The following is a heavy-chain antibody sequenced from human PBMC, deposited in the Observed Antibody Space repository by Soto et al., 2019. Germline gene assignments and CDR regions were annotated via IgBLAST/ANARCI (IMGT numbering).Heavy chain of an antibody. Sequence: QITLKESGPTLVKPTQTLTLTCTFSGFSLSSTRVAVGWIRQPPGKALEWLALIYWDDDKRYSPFLKSRLTITKDTSKNQVVLTMTNMDPMDTATYYCAHNVVAGLGYYFDYWGQGTLVTVSS. J-gene: IGHJ4*02. D-gene: IGHD6-19*01. CDR1: GFSLSSTRVA. CDR3: AHNVVAGLGYYFDY. V-gene: IGHV2-5*02. CDR2: IYWDDDK.